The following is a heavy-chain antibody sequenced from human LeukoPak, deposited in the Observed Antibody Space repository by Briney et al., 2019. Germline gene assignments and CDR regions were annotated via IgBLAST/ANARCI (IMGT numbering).Heavy chain of an antibody. J-gene: IGHJ4*02. CDR2: IYHSGST. CDR3: ARVMIAAAGTFDY. V-gene: IGHV4-30-2*01. D-gene: IGHD6-13*01. CDR1: GGSISSGGYY. Sequence: SETLSLTCTVSGGSISSGGYYWSWIRQPPGRGLEWIGYIYHSGSTYYNPSLKSRVTISVDRSKNQFSLKLSSVTAADTAVYYCARVMIAAAGTFDYWGQGTLVTVSS.